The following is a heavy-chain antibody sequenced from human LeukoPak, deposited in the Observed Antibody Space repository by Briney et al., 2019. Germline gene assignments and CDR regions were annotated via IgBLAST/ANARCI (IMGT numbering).Heavy chain of an antibody. CDR2: MHYSGST. CDR1: GGSITKNGYY. D-gene: IGHD2-15*01. Sequence: PSEPLSLTCSVSGGSITKNGYYWGWIRQSPETGLEWIGSMHYSGSTYYNPSLNSRVTISVDKSKNQFSLKLSSVTAADTAVYYCARAGLGYCSGGSCYHFDYWGQGTLVTVSS. V-gene: IGHV4-39*07. J-gene: IGHJ4*02. CDR3: ARAGLGYCSGGSCYHFDY.